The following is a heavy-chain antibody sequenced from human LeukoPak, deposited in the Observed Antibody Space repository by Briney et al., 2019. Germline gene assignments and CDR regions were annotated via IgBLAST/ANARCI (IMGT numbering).Heavy chain of an antibody. CDR2: ISSSGSTI. V-gene: IGHV3-11*01. J-gene: IGHJ6*03. CDR1: GFTFSDYC. CDR3: ARDSRTTIFGNYYMDV. D-gene: IGHD3-3*01. Sequence: SGGSLRLSCAASGFTFSDYCMSWIRQAPGKGLEWVSYISSSGSTIYYADSVKGRFTISRDNAKNSLYLQMNSLRAEDTAVYYCARDSRTTIFGNYYMDVWGKGTTVTVSS.